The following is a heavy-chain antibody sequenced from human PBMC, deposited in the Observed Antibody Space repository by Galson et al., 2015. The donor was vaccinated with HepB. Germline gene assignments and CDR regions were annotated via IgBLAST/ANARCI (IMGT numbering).Heavy chain of an antibody. D-gene: IGHD1-7*01. V-gene: IGHV1-58*01. CDR3: AADLNMELPPEDYYYYYGMDV. Sequence: SVKVSCKASGFTFTSSAVQWVRQARGQRLEWIGWIVVGSGNTNYAQKFQERVTITRDMSTSTAYMELSSLRSEDTAVYYCAADLNMELPPEDYYYYYGMDVWGQGTTVTVSS. J-gene: IGHJ6*02. CDR2: IVVGSGNT. CDR1: GFTFTSSA.